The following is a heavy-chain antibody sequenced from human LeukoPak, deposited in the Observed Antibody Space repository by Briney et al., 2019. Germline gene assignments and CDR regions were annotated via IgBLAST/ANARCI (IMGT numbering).Heavy chain of an antibody. Sequence: GASVKVSCKASGYTFTGYYMHWVRQAPGQGLEWMGWINPNSGGTNYAQKFQGRVTMTRDTSISTAYMELSRLKSDDTAVYYCARVSSSYWYTPYFDCWGQGTLVTVSS. J-gene: IGHJ4*02. CDR3: ARVSSSYWYTPYFDC. CDR1: GYTFTGYY. CDR2: INPNSGGT. D-gene: IGHD6-13*01. V-gene: IGHV1-2*02.